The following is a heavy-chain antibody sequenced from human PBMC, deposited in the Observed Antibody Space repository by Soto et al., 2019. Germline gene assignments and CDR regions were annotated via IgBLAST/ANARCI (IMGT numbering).Heavy chain of an antibody. Sequence: GGPAKVSSEASCGTLGNSPLSPGRLGPGQGLEWMGGVIPIFSIVKYAQKFQGRVTFTADDSTSTAYMELSSLTSEDTAVYYCARGRTIFGVVNFDYWGQGTLVTVSS. J-gene: IGHJ4*02. CDR2: VIPIFSIV. CDR1: CGTLGNSP. V-gene: IGHV1-69*13. CDR3: ARGRTIFGVVNFDY. D-gene: IGHD3-3*01.